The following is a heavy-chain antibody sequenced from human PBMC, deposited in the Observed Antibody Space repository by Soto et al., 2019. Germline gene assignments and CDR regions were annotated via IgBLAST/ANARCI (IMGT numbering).Heavy chain of an antibody. J-gene: IGHJ6*02. D-gene: IGHD5-12*01. CDR2: IIPIFGIA. V-gene: IGHV1-69*10. CDR3: ARLVATRYYYYGMDV. CDR1: GGTFSSYA. Sequence: SVKVSCKASGGTFSSYAISWVRQAPGQGLEWMGGIIPIFGIANYAQKFQGRVTITADKSTSTAYMELSSLRSEDTAVYYCARLVATRYYYYGMDVWGQGTTVTVSS.